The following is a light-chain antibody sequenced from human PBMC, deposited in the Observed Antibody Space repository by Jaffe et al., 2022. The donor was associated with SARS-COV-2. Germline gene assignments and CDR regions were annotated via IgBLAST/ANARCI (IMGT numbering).Light chain of an antibody. Sequence: QSVLTQPASVSGSPGQSITISCSGTSSDVGGYNYVSWYQQHPGKAPKLMIYEVSNRPSGVPDRFSGSKSGNTASLTISGLQAEDEADYYCSSYTGSSTLNYVFGTGTKVTVL. CDR3: SSYTGSSTLNYV. V-gene: IGLV2-14*01. CDR1: SSDVGGYNY. J-gene: IGLJ1*01. CDR2: EVS.